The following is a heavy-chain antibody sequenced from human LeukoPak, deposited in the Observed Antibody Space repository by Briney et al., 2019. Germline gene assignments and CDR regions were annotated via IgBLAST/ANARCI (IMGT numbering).Heavy chain of an antibody. CDR1: GDSMRNYY. CDR3: ARCTEAGHIDY. V-gene: IGHV4-59*01. CDR2: IYYSGST. J-gene: IGHJ4*02. Sequence: SETLSLTCTVSGDSMRNYYWSWLRQPPGKGLEWIGYIYYSGSTKYNPSLKSRVTISGDTSKNQFSLKLNSVTVADTAVYYCARCTEAGHIDYWGQGTLVTVSS. D-gene: IGHD6-19*01.